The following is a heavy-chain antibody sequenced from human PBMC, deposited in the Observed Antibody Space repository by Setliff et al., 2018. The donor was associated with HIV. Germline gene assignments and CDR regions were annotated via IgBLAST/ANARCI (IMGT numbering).Heavy chain of an antibody. CDR3: ARDPRTDSSYAWFDS. V-gene: IGHV3-7*03. D-gene: IGHD6-6*01. CDR1: GFTFSGYS. CDR2: INQDGSEK. Sequence: GGSLRLSCAASGFTFSGYSMNWVRQVPGKGLEWVANINQDGSEKKYVDSMKGRLTISRDNAKNSLYLQMTSLRAEDTALYFCARDPRTDSSYAWFDSWGQGTLVTVSS. J-gene: IGHJ5*01.